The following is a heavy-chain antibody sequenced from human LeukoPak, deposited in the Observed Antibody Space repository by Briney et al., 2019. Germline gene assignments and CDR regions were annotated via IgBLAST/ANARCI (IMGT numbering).Heavy chain of an antibody. V-gene: IGHV4-34*01. CDR3: ARPTLWFDP. CDR1: GGSFSGYY. CDR2: INHSGST. D-gene: IGHD1-1*01. J-gene: IGHJ5*02. Sequence: SETLSLTCVVYGGSFSGYYWSWIRQPPGKGLEWIGEINHSGSTNYNPSLKSRVTISVDTSKNQFSLKLSSVTAADTAVYYCARPTLWFDPWGQGTLVTVSS.